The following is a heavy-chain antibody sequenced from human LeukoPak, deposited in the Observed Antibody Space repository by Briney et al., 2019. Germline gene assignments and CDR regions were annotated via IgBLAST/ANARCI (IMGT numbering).Heavy chain of an antibody. CDR2: INPNSGGT. Sequence: GASVKLSCTASGYTFTGYYIHWVRQAPGQGLEWMGWINPNSGGTNYAQQFQGRVTMTRDPSSSTAYMELSRLRPDATALYYGARDRLSGSYLDYWGQGSLVTASS. J-gene: IGHJ4*02. V-gene: IGHV1-2*02. D-gene: IGHD1-26*01. CDR3: ARDRLSGSYLDY. CDR1: GYTFTGYY.